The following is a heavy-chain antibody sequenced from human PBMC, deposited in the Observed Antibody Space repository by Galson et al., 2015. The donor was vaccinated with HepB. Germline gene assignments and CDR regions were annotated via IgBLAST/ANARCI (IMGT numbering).Heavy chain of an antibody. Sequence: QSGAEVKKPGEPLKISCKGSGYSFTNYWIAWVRQMPGKGLEYMGIIYLGDSDSRSSPSFQGQVTMSADKSMNTAYLRWSSLKASDTAMYYCARQSDIDGNRHDDAYDIWGQGTMVTVSS. D-gene: IGHD4-23*01. V-gene: IGHV5-51*01. CDR3: ARQSDIDGNRHDDAYDI. CDR2: IYLGDSDS. CDR1: GYSFTNYW. J-gene: IGHJ3*02.